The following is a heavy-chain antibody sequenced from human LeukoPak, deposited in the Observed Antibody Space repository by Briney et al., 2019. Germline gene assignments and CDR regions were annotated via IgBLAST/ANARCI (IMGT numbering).Heavy chain of an antibody. D-gene: IGHD1-20*01. CDR1: GFTFSDYY. Sequence: GGSLRLSCAASGFTFSDYYMSWIRQAPGKGLEWVSYISSSGNIIYYADSVKGRFTIPRDNAKNSLYLQMNSLRAEDTAVYYCARRRYNWNAIDYWGQGTLVTVSS. V-gene: IGHV3-11*01. CDR3: ARRRYNWNAIDY. CDR2: ISSSGNII. J-gene: IGHJ4*02.